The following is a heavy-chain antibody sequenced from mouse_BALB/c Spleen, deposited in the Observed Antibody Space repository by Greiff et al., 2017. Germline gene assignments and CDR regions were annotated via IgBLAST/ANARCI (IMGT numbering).Heavy chain of an antibody. CDR2: IRLKSNNYAT. CDR3: TRTFITTVVNWYFDV. J-gene: IGHJ1*01. V-gene: IGHV6-6*02. D-gene: IGHD1-1*01. Sequence: EVKLEESGGGLVQPGGSMKLSCVASGFTFSNYWMNWVRQSPEKGLEWVAEIRLKSNNYATHYAESVKGRFTISRDDSKSSVYLQMNNLRAEDTGIYYCTRTFITTVVNWYFDVWGAGTTVTVSS. CDR1: GFTFSNYW.